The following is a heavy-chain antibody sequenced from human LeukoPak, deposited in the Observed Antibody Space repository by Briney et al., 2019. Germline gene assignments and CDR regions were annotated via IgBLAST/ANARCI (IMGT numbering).Heavy chain of an antibody. CDR3: ARSTAMVNLYYYMDV. D-gene: IGHD5-18*01. V-gene: IGHV1-18*01. CDR1: GYTFNNHG. Sequence: ASVKVSCKASGYTFNNHGISWVRQAPGQGLEWMGWISAYNGNTNHTQKLQGRVTMTTDTSTNTAYMELRSLRSDDTAVYFCARSTAMVNLYYYMDVWGKGTTVTISS. CDR2: ISAYNGNT. J-gene: IGHJ6*03.